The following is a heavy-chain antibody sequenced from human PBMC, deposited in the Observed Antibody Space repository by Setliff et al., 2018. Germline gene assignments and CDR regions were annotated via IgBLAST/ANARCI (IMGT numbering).Heavy chain of an antibody. Sequence: SETLSLTCAVYGGSFSGYYWSWIRQPPGKGLEWIGEINHSGSTNYNPSLKSRVTISVNTSKNQFSLKLSSVTAADTAVYYCARVVPAAMYFDYWGQGTLVTVSS. CDR1: GGSFSGYY. J-gene: IGHJ4*02. CDR2: INHSGST. D-gene: IGHD2-2*01. V-gene: IGHV4-34*01. CDR3: ARVVPAAMYFDY.